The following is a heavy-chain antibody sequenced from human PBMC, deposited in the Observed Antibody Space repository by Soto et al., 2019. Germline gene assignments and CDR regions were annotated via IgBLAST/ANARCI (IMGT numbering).Heavy chain of an antibody. CDR3: ARSRRGGETSSWYNY. CDR1: GGSISSGGYS. Sequence: PSETLSLTCAVSGGSISSGGYSWSWIRQPPGKGLEWIGYINHSGSTNSNPSLKSRVTISVDTFKNQFSLSLNSVTAADTAIYYCARSRRGGETSSWYNYWAQGNLVTVSS. D-gene: IGHD2-21*01. V-gene: IGHV4-30-2*01. CDR2: INHSGST. J-gene: IGHJ4*02.